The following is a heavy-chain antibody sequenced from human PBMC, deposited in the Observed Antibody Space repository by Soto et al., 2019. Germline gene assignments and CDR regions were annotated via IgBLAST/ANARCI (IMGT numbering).Heavy chain of an antibody. Sequence: QVQLVESGGGVVQPGGSLRLSCAASGFTFNSYTMHWVRQAPGKGLEWVAVISYDGSNKYYADSVKGRFTISRDNSKNTLYVQMNSLRVEDTAVYYCARDQQWLRRFDYWGQGTLVTVSS. CDR2: ISYDGSNK. D-gene: IGHD5-12*01. V-gene: IGHV3-30-3*01. CDR1: GFTFNSYT. J-gene: IGHJ4*02. CDR3: ARDQQWLRRFDY.